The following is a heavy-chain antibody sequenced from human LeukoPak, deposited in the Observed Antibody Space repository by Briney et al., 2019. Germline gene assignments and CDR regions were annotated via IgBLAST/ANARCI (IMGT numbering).Heavy chain of an antibody. CDR1: GFTFSSYA. Sequence: GASLRLSCAASGFTFSSYAMSWVRQAPGKGLEWVSAISGSGGSTYYADSVKGRFTISRDNSKNTLYLQMNSLRAEDTAVYYCAKDPMIVVVITFFDPWGQGTLVTVSS. V-gene: IGHV3-23*01. CDR3: AKDPMIVVVITFFDP. D-gene: IGHD3-22*01. CDR2: ISGSGGST. J-gene: IGHJ5*02.